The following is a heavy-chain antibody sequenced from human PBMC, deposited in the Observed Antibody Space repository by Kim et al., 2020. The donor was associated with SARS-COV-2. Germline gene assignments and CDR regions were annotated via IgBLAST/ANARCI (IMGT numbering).Heavy chain of an antibody. D-gene: IGHD5-12*01. CDR2: IIPILGIA. CDR1: GGTFSSYA. Sequence: SVKVSCKASGGTFSSYAISWVRQAPGQGLEWMGRIIPILGIANYAQKFQGRVTITADKSTSTAYMELSSLRSEDTAVYYCARDGDGYTPLDYWGQGTLVTVSS. V-gene: IGHV1-69*04. J-gene: IGHJ4*02. CDR3: ARDGDGYTPLDY.